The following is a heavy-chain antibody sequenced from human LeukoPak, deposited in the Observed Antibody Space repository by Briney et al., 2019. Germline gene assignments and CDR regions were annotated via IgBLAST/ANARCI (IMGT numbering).Heavy chain of an antibody. CDR2: INPNSGGT. CDR3: ARVQGYCSSTSCYPDTNFDY. CDR1: GYTFTGYY. V-gene: IGHV1-2*02. Sequence: ASVEVSCKASGYTFTGYYMHWVRQAPGQGLEWMGWINPNSGGTNYAQKFQGRVTMTRDTSISTAYMELSRLRSDDTAVYYCARVQGYCSSTSCYPDTNFDYWGQGTLVTVSS. D-gene: IGHD2-2*01. J-gene: IGHJ4*02.